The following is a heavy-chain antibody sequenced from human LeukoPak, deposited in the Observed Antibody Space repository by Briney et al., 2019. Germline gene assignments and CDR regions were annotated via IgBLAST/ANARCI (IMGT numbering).Heavy chain of an antibody. J-gene: IGHJ5*02. CDR1: GGTFTSYA. CDR2: IIPIFGTA. Sequence: SVKVSCKASGGTFTSYAISWVRQAPGQGLGWMGGIIPIFGTANYAQKFQGRVTITADESTSTAYMELRSLRSEDTVVYYCARWFRVRGAPHWFDGWGQGTLVTVSS. V-gene: IGHV1-69*13. CDR3: ARWFRVRGAPHWFDG. D-gene: IGHD3-10*02.